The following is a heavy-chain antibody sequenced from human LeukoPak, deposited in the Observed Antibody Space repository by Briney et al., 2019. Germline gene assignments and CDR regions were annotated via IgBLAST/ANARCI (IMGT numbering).Heavy chain of an antibody. J-gene: IGHJ6*03. D-gene: IGHD4-11*01. CDR2: INHSGST. CDR1: GGSISSSSYY. V-gene: IGHV4-39*07. Sequence: SETLSLTCTVSGGSISSSSYYWGWIRQPPGKGLEWIGEINHSGSTNYNPSLKSRVTISVDTSKNQFSLKLSSVTAADTAVYYCARGRTTVVTYYYYYYYMDVWGKGTTVTVSS. CDR3: ARGRTTVVTYYYYYYYMDV.